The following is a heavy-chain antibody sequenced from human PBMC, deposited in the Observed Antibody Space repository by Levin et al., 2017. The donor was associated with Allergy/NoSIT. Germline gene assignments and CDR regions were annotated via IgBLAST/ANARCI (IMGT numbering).Heavy chain of an antibody. CDR1: GGSISSSY. CDR3: ARSDCSGGSCLLGHAFDI. Sequence: SQTLSLTCTVSGGSISSSYWSWIRQPPGKGLEWIGYIYYSGSTNYNPSLKSRVTISVDTSKNQFSLKLSSVTAADTAVYYCARSDCSGGSCLLGHAFDIWGQGTMVTVSS. V-gene: IGHV4-59*01. CDR2: IYYSGST. J-gene: IGHJ3*02. D-gene: IGHD2-15*01.